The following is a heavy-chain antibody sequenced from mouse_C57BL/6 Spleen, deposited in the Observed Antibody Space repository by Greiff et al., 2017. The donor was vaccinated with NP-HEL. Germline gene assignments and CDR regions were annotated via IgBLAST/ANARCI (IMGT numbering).Heavy chain of an antibody. CDR2: ISRGGDYI. D-gene: IGHD2-5*01. Sequence: EVQLVESGEGLVKPGGSLKLSCAASGFTFSSYAMSWVRQTPEKRLEWVAYISRGGDYIYYADTVKGRFTISRDNAKNNLYQQMSNQKSEDTAMYYCTRASNYFYFDYWGQGTTLTVSS. CDR1: GFTFSSYA. J-gene: IGHJ2*01. CDR3: TRASNYFYFDY. V-gene: IGHV5-9-1*02.